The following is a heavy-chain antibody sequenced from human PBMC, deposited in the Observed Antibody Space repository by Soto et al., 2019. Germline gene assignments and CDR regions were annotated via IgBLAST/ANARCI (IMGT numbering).Heavy chain of an antibody. Sequence: QVQLQESGPGLVRPSETLSLTCNVSGGSISSYYWNWIRQPPGKGLEWIGYIHYSGTTNYNPSLKSRVTISIDTSKNQFSLRLSSVTAADTAVYYCARAEMVYAISGALDIWGQGTMVTVSS. CDR1: GGSISSYY. CDR2: IHYSGTT. V-gene: IGHV4-59*01. D-gene: IGHD2-8*01. CDR3: ARAEMVYAISGALDI. J-gene: IGHJ3*02.